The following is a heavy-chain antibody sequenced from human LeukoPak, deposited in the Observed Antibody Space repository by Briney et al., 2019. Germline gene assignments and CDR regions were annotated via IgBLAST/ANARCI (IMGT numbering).Heavy chain of an antibody. CDR2: ISGSGRST. CDR3: ARANYCFDY. CDR1: GLTFSSYA. V-gene: IGHV3-23*01. D-gene: IGHD5-24*01. J-gene: IGHJ4*02. Sequence: GGSLRLSCAASGLTFSSYAMSWVRQAPGKGLEWVSGISGSGRSTYYADSVKGRFTISRDNSKNTLYLQMTSLRAEDTAVYYCARANYCFDYWGQGTLVTVSS.